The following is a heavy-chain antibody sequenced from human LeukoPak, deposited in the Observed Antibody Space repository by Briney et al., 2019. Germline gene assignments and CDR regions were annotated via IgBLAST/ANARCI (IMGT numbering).Heavy chain of an antibody. CDR3: ARGALGYCSGGSCYPSGVQ. CDR1: GYTFTSYD. D-gene: IGHD2-15*01. Sequence: GESLKISCKGSGYTFTSYDINWVRQATGQGLEWMGWMNPNSGNTGYAQKFQGRVTMTRNTPISTAYMELSSLRSEDTAVYYCARGALGYCSGGSCYPSGVQWGQGTLVTVSS. CDR2: MNPNSGNT. J-gene: IGHJ4*02. V-gene: IGHV1-8*01.